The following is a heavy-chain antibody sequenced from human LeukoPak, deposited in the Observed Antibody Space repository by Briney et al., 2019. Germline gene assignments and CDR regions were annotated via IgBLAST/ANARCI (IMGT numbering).Heavy chain of an antibody. V-gene: IGHV1-69*06. CDR3: ARGRGEMATTYFDY. D-gene: IGHD5-24*01. CDR1: GGTFSSYA. CDR2: IIPIFGTA. J-gene: IGHJ4*02. Sequence: RASVKVSCKASGGTFSSYAISWVRQAPGQGLEWMGGIIPIFGTANYAQKFQGRVTITADKSTSAAYMELSSLRSEDTAVYYCARGRGEMATTYFDYWGQGTLVTVSS.